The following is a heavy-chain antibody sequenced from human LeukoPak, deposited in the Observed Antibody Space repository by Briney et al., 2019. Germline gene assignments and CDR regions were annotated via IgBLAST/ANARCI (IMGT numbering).Heavy chain of an antibody. V-gene: IGHV4-59*02. D-gene: IGHD2-15*01. J-gene: IGHJ4*02. CDR2: ISDSGST. Sequence: SETLSLTCTVSGGSVSSYYWSWIRQPPGQGLEWIGYISDSGSTNYNPFPKSRITISADTAGNQFSLWLSSVTAADTAVYYCARKISYISVFDYWGQGTLVAVSS. CDR3: ARKISYISVFDY. CDR1: GGSVSSYY.